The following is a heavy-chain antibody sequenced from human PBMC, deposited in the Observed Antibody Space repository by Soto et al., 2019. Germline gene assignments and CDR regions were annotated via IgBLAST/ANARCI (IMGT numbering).Heavy chain of an antibody. D-gene: IGHD3-22*01. V-gene: IGHV3-11*06. CDR3: ARSAGGDSSGYYAPLDD. CDR1: GFTFSDYY. CDR2: ISSSSSYT. J-gene: IGHJ4*02. Sequence: GGSLRLSCAASGFTFSDYYMSWIRQAPGKGLEWVSYISSSSSYTNYADSVKGRFTISRDNARNSLYLQMNSLRAEDTAVYYCARSAGGDSSGYYAPLDDWGQGTLVTVSS.